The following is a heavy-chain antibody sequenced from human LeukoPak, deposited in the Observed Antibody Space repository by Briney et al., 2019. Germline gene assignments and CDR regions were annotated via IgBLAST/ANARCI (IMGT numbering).Heavy chain of an antibody. CDR2: ISHSGTT. J-gene: IGHJ4*02. CDR3: ARWDDSAWAFGS. V-gene: IGHV4-59*08. D-gene: IGHD6-19*01. Sequence: SETLSLTCTVSGGSINSYYWSWIRQSPGKGLEWIGYISHSGTTSYRSSLKSRVTISVDTSKNQLSLKLASVTAADTAVYFCARWDDSAWAFGSWGPGTLVTVSS. CDR1: GGSINSYY.